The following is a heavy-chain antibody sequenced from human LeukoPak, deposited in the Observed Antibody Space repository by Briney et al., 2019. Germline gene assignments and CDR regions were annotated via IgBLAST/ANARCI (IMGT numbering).Heavy chain of an antibody. CDR2: ISSSGSTI. J-gene: IGHJ3*02. D-gene: IGHD3-16*01. CDR3: AKEGRGGFDI. V-gene: IGHV3-48*04. Sequence: GGSLRLSCAASGFTFSRNSMIWVRQAPGKGLEWLSSISSSGSTIYYADSVKGRFTISRDHSKNTLYLQMNSLRPEDTAVYYCAKEGRGGFDIWGQGTMVTVSS. CDR1: GFTFSRNS.